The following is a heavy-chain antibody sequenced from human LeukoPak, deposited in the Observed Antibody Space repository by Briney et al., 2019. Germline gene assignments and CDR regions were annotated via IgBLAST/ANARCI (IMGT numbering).Heavy chain of an antibody. J-gene: IGHJ5*02. CDR3: ARGPLRAGVPASQNWFDP. V-gene: IGHV1-2*02. CDR2: INPNSGGT. D-gene: IGHD2-2*01. CDR1: GYTFTGYY. Sequence: GASVKVSCKASGYTFTGYYMHWVRQAPGQGLEWMGWINPNSGGTNYAQKFQGRVTMTRDTSISTAYMELSRLRSDDTAVYYCARGPLRAGVPASQNWFDPWGQGTLVTVSS.